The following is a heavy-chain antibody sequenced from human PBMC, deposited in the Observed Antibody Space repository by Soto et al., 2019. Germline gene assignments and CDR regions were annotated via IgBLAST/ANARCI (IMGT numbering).Heavy chain of an antibody. Sequence: GESLKISCKASGSIFIDYWIGWVRQMPGKGLEWMGIVYPRHSDTRYSPSFQGQVTISADRSTGTAFLQWRSLKASDTALYYFARPPLPGYSLYFDSWDQGTLVTVSS. CDR2: VYPRHSDT. CDR1: GSIFIDYW. J-gene: IGHJ4*02. CDR3: ARPPLPGYSLYFDS. V-gene: IGHV5-51*01. D-gene: IGHD2-15*01.